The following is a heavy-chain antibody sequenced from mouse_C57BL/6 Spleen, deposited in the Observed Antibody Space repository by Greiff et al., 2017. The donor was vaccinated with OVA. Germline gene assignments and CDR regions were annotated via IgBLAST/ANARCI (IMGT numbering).Heavy chain of an antibody. CDR1: GYTFTDYY. J-gene: IGHJ3*01. Sequence: EVQLQQSGPELVKPGASVKISCKASGYTFTDYYMNWVKQSHGKSLEWIGDINPNNGGTSYNQKFKGKATLTVDKSSSTAYMELRSLTSEDSAVYYCARSGYYDGYYGFAYWGQGTLVTVSA. CDR2: INPNNGGT. CDR3: ARSGYYDGYYGFAY. D-gene: IGHD2-3*01. V-gene: IGHV1-26*01.